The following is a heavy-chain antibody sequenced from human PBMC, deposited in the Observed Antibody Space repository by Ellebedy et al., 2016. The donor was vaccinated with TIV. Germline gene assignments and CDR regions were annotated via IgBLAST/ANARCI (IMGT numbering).Heavy chain of an antibody. J-gene: IGHJ6*02. D-gene: IGHD3-3*01. Sequence: ASVKVSCXASGHIFTTYGIHWVRQAPGQRHEWMGWINTGNGNTKYSQKLQGRVTITRDTSATTAYMELSGLMSEDTAVYYCATREWQDPMDVWGQGTTVTVSS. V-gene: IGHV1-3*04. CDR2: INTGNGNT. CDR3: ATREWQDPMDV. CDR1: GHIFTTYG.